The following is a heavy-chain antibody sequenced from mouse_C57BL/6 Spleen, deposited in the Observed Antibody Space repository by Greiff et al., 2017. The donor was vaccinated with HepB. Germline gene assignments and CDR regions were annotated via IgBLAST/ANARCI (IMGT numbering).Heavy chain of an antibody. CDR3: ARDYGSSRYFFDY. Sequence: QVQLKQSGAELVKPGASVKISCKASGYAFSSYWMNWVKQRPGKGLEWIGQIYPGDGDTNYNGKFKGKATLTADKSSSTAYMQLSSLTSEDSAVYFCARDYGSSRYFFDYWGQGTTLTVSS. J-gene: IGHJ2*01. CDR1: GYAFSSYW. CDR2: IYPGDGDT. D-gene: IGHD1-1*01. V-gene: IGHV1-80*01.